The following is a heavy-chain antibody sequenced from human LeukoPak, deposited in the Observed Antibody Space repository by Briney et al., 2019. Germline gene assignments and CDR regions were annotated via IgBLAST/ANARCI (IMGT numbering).Heavy chain of an antibody. CDR1: GFTFSSYS. D-gene: IGHD1-26*01. J-gene: IGHJ4*02. CDR3: AKVQSGSYDF. CDR2: ISSSSSYI. V-gene: IGHV3-21*04. Sequence: GGSLRLSCAASGFTFSSYSMNWVRQAPGKGLEWVSSISSSSSYIYYADSVKGRFTISRDNSKNTLYLQMNSLRAEDTAVYYCAKVQSGSYDFWGQGTLVTVSS.